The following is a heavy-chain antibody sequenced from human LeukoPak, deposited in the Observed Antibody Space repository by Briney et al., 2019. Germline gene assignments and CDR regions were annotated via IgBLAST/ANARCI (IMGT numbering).Heavy chain of an antibody. J-gene: IGHJ6*03. D-gene: IGHD3/OR15-3a*01. V-gene: IGHV4-59*12. CDR1: GGSISSYY. Sequence: SVSLSLTCTVSGGSISSYYWNWIRQPPGKGLEWIGYLYYSGSTNYNPSLKSRVTISVDTSKNRFSLKLSSVTAADTAVYYCARVVYSRGDDFWTGYSWGEDYYNMDVWGRGTTVTVSS. CDR3: ARVVYSRGDDFWTGYSWGEDYYNMDV. CDR2: LYYSGST.